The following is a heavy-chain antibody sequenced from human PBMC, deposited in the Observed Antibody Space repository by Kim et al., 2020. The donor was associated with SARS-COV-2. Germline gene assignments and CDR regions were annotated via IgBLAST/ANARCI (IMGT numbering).Heavy chain of an antibody. V-gene: IGHV1-2*02. CDR3: ARVQSRTATPVWGWDY. J-gene: IGHJ4*02. D-gene: IGHD2-15*01. CDR1: GYTFTDYY. Sequence: ASVKVSCKASGYTFTDYYIHWVRQAPGQGLEWLGWINPNNGGTYFAQKFQGRVTMTRYTPISTASMELSRLTSDDTAVYYCARVQSRTATPVWGWDYWGQGSLVTVSS. CDR2: INPNNGGT.